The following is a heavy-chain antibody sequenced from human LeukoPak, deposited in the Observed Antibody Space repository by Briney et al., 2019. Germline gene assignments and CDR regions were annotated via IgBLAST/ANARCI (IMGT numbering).Heavy chain of an antibody. Sequence: GGSLSLFCAASGFTLSSYWLHWVRQAPGKGLVCVSRITSDGSSTSYADSVRGRFTISRDNAKNTVYLQMNSLRVEDTAVYYCARDLTGSVFDCWGQGTLVTVSS. CDR3: ARDLTGSVFDC. V-gene: IGHV3-74*01. CDR1: GFTLSSYW. CDR2: ITSDGSST. D-gene: IGHD4/OR15-4a*01. J-gene: IGHJ4*02.